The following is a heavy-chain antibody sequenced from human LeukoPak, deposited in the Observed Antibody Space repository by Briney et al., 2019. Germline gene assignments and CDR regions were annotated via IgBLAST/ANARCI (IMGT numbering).Heavy chain of an antibody. D-gene: IGHD3-16*01. CDR1: GGSISSYY. CDR3: ARGASGYYDYVWPDY. V-gene: IGHV4-59*01. CDR2: IYYSGST. J-gene: IGHJ4*02. Sequence: SETLSLTCTVSGGSISSYYWSWIRQPPGKGLEWIGYIYYSGSTNYNPSLKSRVTISVDTSKNQFSLKLSSVTAADTAVYYCARGASGYYDYVWPDYWGQGTLVTVSS.